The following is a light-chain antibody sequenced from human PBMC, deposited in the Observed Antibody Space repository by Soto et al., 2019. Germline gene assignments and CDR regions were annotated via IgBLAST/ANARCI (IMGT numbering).Light chain of an antibody. CDR2: GAS. CDR1: QSVRSNY. J-gene: IGKJ2*01. CDR3: QHYGGSPYT. Sequence: EIVLTQSPGTLSLSPGERATLSCRASQSVRSNYLAWYQQKPGQAPRLLIYGASSRATGIPDRFSGTGSGTDFTLTISRLEPEDFAVYHCQHYGGSPYTFGQGTKLEIK. V-gene: IGKV3-20*01.